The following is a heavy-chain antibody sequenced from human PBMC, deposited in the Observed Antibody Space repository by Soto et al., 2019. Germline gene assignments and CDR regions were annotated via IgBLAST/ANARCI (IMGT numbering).Heavy chain of an antibody. J-gene: IGHJ5*02. V-gene: IGHV1-24*01. CDR3: ATVLRYFDWLLPNWFDP. CDR2: FDPEDGET. Sequence: GASVKVSCKVSGYTLTELSMHWVRQAPGKGLEWMGGFDPEDGETIYAQKFQGRVTMTEDTSTDTAYMELSSLRSEDTAVYYCATVLRYFDWLLPNWFDPWGQGTLVTVSS. D-gene: IGHD3-9*01. CDR1: GYTLTELS.